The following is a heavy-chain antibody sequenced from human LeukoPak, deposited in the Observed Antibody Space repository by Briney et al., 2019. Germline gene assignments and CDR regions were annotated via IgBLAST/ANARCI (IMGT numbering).Heavy chain of an antibody. CDR1: GFTFSNYG. Sequence: GRSLRLSCAASGFTFSNYGMHWIRQAPGKGLEWVATIWYDGNNKYYADSVKGRFTISRDNSKNTVYLQMNSVRDEDTAVYYCAREDGTTVTWGWLDPWGQGTVVTVSS. D-gene: IGHD4-17*01. CDR3: AREDGTTVTWGWLDP. CDR2: IWYDGNNK. J-gene: IGHJ5*02. V-gene: IGHV3-33*01.